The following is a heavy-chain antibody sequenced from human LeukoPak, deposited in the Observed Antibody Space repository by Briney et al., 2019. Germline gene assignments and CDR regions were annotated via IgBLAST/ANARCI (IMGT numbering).Heavy chain of an antibody. J-gene: IGHJ4*02. CDR1: GYTFTSYG. D-gene: IGHD1-26*01. CDR3: ARDVGEWYSKGGFDY. CDR2: ISAYNGNT. V-gene: IGHV1-18*01. Sequence: ASVKVSCKASGYTFTSYGISWVRQAPGQGLEWMGWISAYNGNTNYAQKLQGRVTMTTDTSTSTAYMELSSLRSEDTAVYYCARDVGEWYSKGGFDYWGQGTLVTVSS.